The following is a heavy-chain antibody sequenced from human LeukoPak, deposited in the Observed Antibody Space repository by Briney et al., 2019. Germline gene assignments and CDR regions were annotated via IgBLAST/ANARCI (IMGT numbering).Heavy chain of an antibody. CDR1: GGSISSSSYY. Sequence: PSETLSLTCTVSGGSISSSSYYWGWIRQPPGKGLEWIGSIHYNGSTYYNPSLKSRVTISVDTSKNQFSLKLSSVTAADTAVYYCARDRTYVLRYFDWPSLDAFDIWGQGTMVTVSS. J-gene: IGHJ3*02. D-gene: IGHD3-9*01. CDR2: IHYNGST. V-gene: IGHV4-39*02. CDR3: ARDRTYVLRYFDWPSLDAFDI.